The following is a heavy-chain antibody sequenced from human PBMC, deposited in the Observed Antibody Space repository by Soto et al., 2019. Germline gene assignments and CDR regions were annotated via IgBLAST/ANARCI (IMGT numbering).Heavy chain of an antibody. CDR2: LTANGNT. CDR3: ARDVLGLDV. V-gene: IGHV3-53*01. Sequence: PGGSLRLSCVVSGFAVSATYMSWVRQAPGQGLEWVSVLTANGNTIYADAVKGRFTVSRDISKNTVYLQLNSVTVEDTGLYYCARDVLGLDVWGQGTTVTVSS. CDR1: GFAVSATY. J-gene: IGHJ6*02.